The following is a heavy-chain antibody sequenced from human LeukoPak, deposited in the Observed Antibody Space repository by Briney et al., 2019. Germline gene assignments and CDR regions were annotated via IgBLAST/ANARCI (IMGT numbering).Heavy chain of an antibody. V-gene: IGHV3-30*01. CDR2: ISYDGSNK. CDR1: GFTFSRYA. CDR3: AREADSSSSFRY. Sequence: GRSLRLSCAASGFTFSRYAVHWVRQAPGKGLEWVAVISYDGSNKYYADSVKGRFTISRDNSKNTLYLQMNSLRAEDTAVYYCAREADSSSSFRYWGQGTLVTVSS. D-gene: IGHD6-6*01. J-gene: IGHJ4*02.